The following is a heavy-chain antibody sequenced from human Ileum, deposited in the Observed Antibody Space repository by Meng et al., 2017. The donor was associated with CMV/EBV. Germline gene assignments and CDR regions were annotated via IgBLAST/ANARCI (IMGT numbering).Heavy chain of an antibody. Sequence: VQMVGAGGGLLKPGGSLRLSCAGSGFTLRNDWMSWVRQVPGKGLEWVGRVKSGGTIDYAAPVKGRFTISRDDAKNTMYLQINSLKTEDTARYYCLYSGNEWCYGYWGQGTLVTVSS. D-gene: IGHD5-12*01. CDR2: VKSGGTI. J-gene: IGHJ4*02. CDR3: LYSGNEWCYGY. V-gene: IGHV3-15*01. CDR1: GFTLRNDW.